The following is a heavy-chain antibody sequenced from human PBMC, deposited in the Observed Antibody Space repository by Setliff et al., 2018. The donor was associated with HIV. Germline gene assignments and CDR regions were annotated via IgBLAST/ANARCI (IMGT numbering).Heavy chain of an antibody. J-gene: IGHJ4*02. D-gene: IGHD3-3*01. V-gene: IGHV5-51*01. CDR3: ARAVREKVFRFLEWPAYYDS. CDR2: IYPADSDT. CDR1: GNMFTNNW. Sequence: GESLKISCQGLGNMFTNNWIAWVRQMPGKGLEWMGIIYPADSDTTYYPSFQGQVTISADKSISTAYLQWSTLKASDTAMYYCARAVREKVFRFLEWPAYYDSWGQGTLVTVSS.